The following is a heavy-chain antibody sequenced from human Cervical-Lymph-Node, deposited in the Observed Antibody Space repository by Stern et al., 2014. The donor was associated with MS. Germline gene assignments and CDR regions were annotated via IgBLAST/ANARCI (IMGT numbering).Heavy chain of an antibody. Sequence: EVQLLESGGGLVQPGGSLRLTCAASGFTFSSYGMSWVRQAPGKGLEWVSSISGSGGSTYYADSVKGRLTISRDNSKNTLYLQMNSLRAEDTAVYYCAKAVKLLVYAVGSGDYFDSWGQGTLVTVSS. J-gene: IGHJ4*02. CDR3: AKAVKLLVYAVGSGDYFDS. D-gene: IGHD2-8*02. CDR2: ISGSGGST. V-gene: IGHV3-23*01. CDR1: GFTFSSYG.